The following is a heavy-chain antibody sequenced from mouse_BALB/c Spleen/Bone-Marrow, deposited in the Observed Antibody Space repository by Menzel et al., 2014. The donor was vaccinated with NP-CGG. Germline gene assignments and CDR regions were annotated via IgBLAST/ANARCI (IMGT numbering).Heavy chain of an antibody. V-gene: IGHV3-6*02. Sequence: VQLKQSGPGLVKPSQSLFLTCSVTGYSITSGYYWNWIRQFPGNKLEWMGYISYDGSKNYNPSLKNRISITRDTSKNQFFLKLNSVTTEDTATYYCARYGSFDYWGQGTTLTVSS. D-gene: IGHD2-10*02. J-gene: IGHJ2*01. CDR3: ARYGSFDY. CDR2: ISYDGSK. CDR1: GYSITSGYY.